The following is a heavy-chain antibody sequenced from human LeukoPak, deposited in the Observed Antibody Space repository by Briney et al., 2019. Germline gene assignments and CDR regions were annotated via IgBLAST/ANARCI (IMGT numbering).Heavy chain of an antibody. CDR3: AREKDYYGDYAETPIYYFDY. V-gene: IGHV1-69*06. D-gene: IGHD4-17*01. CDR2: ITPIFGTA. J-gene: IGHJ4*02. CDR1: GGTFSSYA. Sequence: SVKVSCKASGGTFSSYAISWVRQAPGQGLEWMGGITPIFGTANYAQKFQGRVTITADKSTSTAYMELSSLRSEDTAVYYCAREKDYYGDYAETPIYYFDYWGQGTLVTVSS.